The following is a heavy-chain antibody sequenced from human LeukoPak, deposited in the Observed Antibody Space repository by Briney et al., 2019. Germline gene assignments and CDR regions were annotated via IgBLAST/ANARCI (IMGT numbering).Heavy chain of an antibody. V-gene: IGHV4-4*07. CDR1: GGYIGSYY. D-gene: IGHD4-17*01. Sequence: SETLSLTCTVSGGYIGSYYWSWIRQAAGKGLEWIGRIHTSENTDYNPSLKSRVTMSVDVSTSQFSLRLTSVTAAVTAVYYCAREGDYGDYSKSFYYMDVWGKGTTVTVSS. J-gene: IGHJ6*03. CDR2: IHTSENT. CDR3: AREGDYGDYSKSFYYMDV.